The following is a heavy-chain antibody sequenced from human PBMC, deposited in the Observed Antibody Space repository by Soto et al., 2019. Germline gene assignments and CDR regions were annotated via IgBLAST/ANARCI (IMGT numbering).Heavy chain of an antibody. V-gene: IGHV1-18*01. CDR1: GYRFSRYG. D-gene: IGHD2-21*01. J-gene: IGHJ4*02. CDR2: ISTYDGNT. Sequence: QVQLVQSGGEVKKPGASVKVSCKASGYRFSRYGINWVRQAPGQGLEWMGWISTYDGNTQYAPKLQGRVTMTIDTSTTTAYLELRSLTSDDTAVYYCARDEEDANLMIVVLPGDYWGQGTLVSVSS. CDR3: ARDEEDANLMIVVLPGDY.